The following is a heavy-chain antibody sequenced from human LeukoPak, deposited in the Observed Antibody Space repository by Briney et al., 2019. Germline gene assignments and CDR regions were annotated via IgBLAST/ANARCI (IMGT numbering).Heavy chain of an antibody. CDR2: INPNSGGT. V-gene: IGHV1-2*06. CDR3: ARSHPTAVVAATLYYFDY. CDR1: GYTFTGYY. J-gene: IGHJ4*02. D-gene: IGHD2-15*01. Sequence: ASVKVSCKASGYTFTGYYMHWVRQAPGQGLEWMGRINPNSGGTNYAQKFQGRVTMTRDTSISTAYMELSRLRSDDTAAYYCARSHPTAVVAATLYYFDYWGQGTLVTVSS.